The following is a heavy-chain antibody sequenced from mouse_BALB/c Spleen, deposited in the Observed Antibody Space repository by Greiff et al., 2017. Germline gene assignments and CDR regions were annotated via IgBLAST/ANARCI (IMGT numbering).Heavy chain of an antibody. V-gene: IGHV2-4-1*01. Sequence: QVQLKESGPGLVQPSQSLSITCTVSGFSLTSYGVHWVRQSPGKGLEWLGVIWSGGSTDYNAAFISRLSISKDNSKSQVFFKMNSLQADDTAIYYCAKPPYGSSPGWFAYWGQGTLVTVSA. CDR3: AKPPYGSSPGWFAY. CDR2: IWSGGST. CDR1: GFSLTSYG. J-gene: IGHJ3*01. D-gene: IGHD1-1*01.